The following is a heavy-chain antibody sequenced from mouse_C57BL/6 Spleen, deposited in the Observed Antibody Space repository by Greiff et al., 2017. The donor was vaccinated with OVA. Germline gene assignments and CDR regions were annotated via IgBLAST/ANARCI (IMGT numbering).Heavy chain of an antibody. D-gene: IGHD1-1*01. V-gene: IGHV1-19*01. CDR3: ASKPVVATDYFDY. CDR1: GYTFTDYY. CDR2: IYPYNGGT. J-gene: IGHJ2*01. Sequence: VQLQQSGPVLVKPGASVKMSCKASGYTFTDYYMNWVKQSHGKSLEWIGVIYPYNGGTSYNQKFKGKATLTVDKSSSTAYMELNSLTSEDSAVYYCASKPVVATDYFDYWGQGTTLTVSS.